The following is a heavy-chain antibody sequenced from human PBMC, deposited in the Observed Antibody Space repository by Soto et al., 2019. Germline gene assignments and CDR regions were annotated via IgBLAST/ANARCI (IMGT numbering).Heavy chain of an antibody. Sequence: EVQLLESGGDLVQPGGSLRLSCAASGITFSGYAMSWVRQAPGKGLERVSTISGGGGSAYYADSVKGRFTISRDNSKNTLYVQMKSLRAEDTAVYYCAKGGCSGGSCYPLDYWGQGTLVTVSS. D-gene: IGHD2-15*01. CDR3: AKGGCSGGSCYPLDY. V-gene: IGHV3-23*01. J-gene: IGHJ4*02. CDR1: GITFSGYA. CDR2: ISGGGGSA.